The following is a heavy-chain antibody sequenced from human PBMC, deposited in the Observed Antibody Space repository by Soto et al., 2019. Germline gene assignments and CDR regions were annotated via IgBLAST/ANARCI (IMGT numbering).Heavy chain of an antibody. V-gene: IGHV1-69*02. CDR1: GGTFSSYT. D-gene: IGHD2-15*01. J-gene: IGHJ4*02. Sequence: QVQLVQSGAEVKKPGSSVKVSCKASGGTFSSYTISWVRQAPGQGLEWMGRIIPILGIANYAQKFQGRVTITADKSTSTAYMELSSLRSEHTAVYYCAIVVVVAATPGSSFFDYWGQGTLVTVSS. CDR3: AIVVVVAATPGSSFFDY. CDR2: IIPILGIA.